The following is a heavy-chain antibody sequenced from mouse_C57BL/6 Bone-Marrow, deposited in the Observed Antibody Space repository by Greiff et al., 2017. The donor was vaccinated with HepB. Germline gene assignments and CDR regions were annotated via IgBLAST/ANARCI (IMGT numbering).Heavy chain of an antibody. CDR3: AIQGYDYDVLYYFDY. CDR1: GYTFTSYG. V-gene: IGHV1-81*01. CDR2: IYPRSGNT. J-gene: IGHJ2*01. D-gene: IGHD2-4*01. Sequence: VKVVESGAELARPGASVKLSCKASGYTFTSYGISWVKQRTGQGLEWIGEIYPRSGNTYYNEKFKGKATLTADKSSSTAYMELSSLTSEDSAVYFCAIQGYDYDVLYYFDYWGQGTTLTVSS.